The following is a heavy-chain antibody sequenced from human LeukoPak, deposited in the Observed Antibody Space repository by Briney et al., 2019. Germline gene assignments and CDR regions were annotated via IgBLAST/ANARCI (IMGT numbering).Heavy chain of an antibody. J-gene: IGHJ3*02. CDR1: GYTFTGYY. CDR2: INPNSGGT. V-gene: IGHV1-2*02. D-gene: IGHD3-22*01. CDR3: ARDYYDSSGMGAFDI. Sequence: ASVKVSCKASGYTFTGYYMHWVRQAPGQGLEWMGWINPNSGGTNYAQKFQGRVTMTRDTSISIFYMELSRLRSDDTAVYYCARDYYDSSGMGAFDIWGQGTMVTVSS.